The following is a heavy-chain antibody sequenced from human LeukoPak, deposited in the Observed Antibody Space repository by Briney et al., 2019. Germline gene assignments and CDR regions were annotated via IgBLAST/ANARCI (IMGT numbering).Heavy chain of an antibody. V-gene: IGHV3-21*01. J-gene: IGHJ2*01. CDR3: ARDRTSSRLGYFDL. CDR2: ISSSSSYI. Sequence: GRSLRLSCAASGFTFSSYSMNWVRQAPGKGLEWVSSISSSSSYIYYADSVKGRFTISRDNAKNSLYLQMNSLRAEDTAVYYCARDRTSSRLGYFDLWGRGTLVTVSS. D-gene: IGHD2-2*01. CDR1: GFTFSSYS.